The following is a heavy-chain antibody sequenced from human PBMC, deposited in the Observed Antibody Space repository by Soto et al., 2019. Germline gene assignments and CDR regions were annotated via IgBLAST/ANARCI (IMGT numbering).Heavy chain of an antibody. CDR2: ITPFNGNT. CDR3: AGLEDSIVVMVTFDI. Sequence: SVKVSCKASGYTFTYRYLHWVRQAPGQALEWMGWITPFNGNTNYAQKFQDRVTITRDRSMSTAYMELSSLRSEDTAMYYCAGLEDSIVVMVTFDIWGQGTMVTVSS. V-gene: IGHV1-45*02. J-gene: IGHJ3*02. D-gene: IGHD5-18*01. CDR1: GYTFTYRY.